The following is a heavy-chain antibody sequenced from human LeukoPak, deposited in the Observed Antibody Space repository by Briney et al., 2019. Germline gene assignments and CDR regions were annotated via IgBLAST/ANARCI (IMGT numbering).Heavy chain of an antibody. CDR2: VSAGGAST. J-gene: IGHJ2*01. CDR1: GFTFSSFS. V-gene: IGHV3-23*01. Sequence: GGSLRLSCVASGFTFSSFSMNWVRQVPGKGLEWVSTVSAGGASTYYADSVKGRFTISRDNSKNTLYLQMNSLRAEDTAVYYCARRHTSYWYFDLWGRGTLVTISS. D-gene: IGHD1-1*01. CDR3: ARRHTSYWYFDL.